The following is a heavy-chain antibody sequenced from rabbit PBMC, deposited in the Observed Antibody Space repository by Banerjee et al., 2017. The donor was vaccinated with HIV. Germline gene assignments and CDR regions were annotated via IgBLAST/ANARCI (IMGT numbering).Heavy chain of an antibody. V-gene: IGHV1S45*01. CDR2: IYVASSGST. CDR3: ARDLAGVIGWNFNL. D-gene: IGHD4-1*01. Sequence: QEQLEESGGDLVKPEGSLTLTCTASGFSFSSGYDMCWVRQAPGKGLEWIACIYVASSGSTYYATWAKGRFTISKASWTTVTLQMTSLTAADTASYFCARDLAGVIGWNFNLWGPGTLSPS. J-gene: IGHJ4*01. CDR1: GFSFSSGYD.